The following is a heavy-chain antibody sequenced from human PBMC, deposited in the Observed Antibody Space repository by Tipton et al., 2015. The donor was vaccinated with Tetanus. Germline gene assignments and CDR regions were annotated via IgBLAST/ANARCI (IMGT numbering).Heavy chain of an antibody. CDR2: IYYNGGT. D-gene: IGHD2-8*01. Sequence: LRLSCTVSGASISSSYWSWIRQPPGKGLEWIGSIYYNGGTNSNPSLKSRVAISVDTSRNQFSLRLTSVTAADTALYYCARDPSGGVRYFDYWGQGTLVTVSS. J-gene: IGHJ4*02. CDR3: ARDPSGGVRYFDY. V-gene: IGHV4-59*01. CDR1: GASISSSY.